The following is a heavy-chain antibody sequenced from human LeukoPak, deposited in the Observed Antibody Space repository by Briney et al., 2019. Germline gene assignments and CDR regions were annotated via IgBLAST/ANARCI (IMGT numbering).Heavy chain of an antibody. D-gene: IGHD5-24*01. J-gene: IGHJ4*02. CDR2: IRYDGSNK. CDR1: GFTFSSYG. V-gene: IGHV3-30*02. Sequence: VGSLRLSCAASGFTFSSYGMHWVRQAPGKGLEWVAFIRYDGSNKYYADSVKGRFTISRDNSKNTLYLQMNSLRAEDTAVYYCARRDGYNYDYWGQGTLVTVSS. CDR3: ARRDGYNYDY.